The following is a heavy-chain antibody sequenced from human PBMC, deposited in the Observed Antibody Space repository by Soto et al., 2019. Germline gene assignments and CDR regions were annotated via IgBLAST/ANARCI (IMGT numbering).Heavy chain of an antibody. J-gene: IGHJ4*02. CDR2: IYYSGST. V-gene: IGHV4-59*01. CDR3: ARANRGVIDY. D-gene: IGHD3-10*01. Sequence: SETLSLTCTVSGGSISSYYWSWIRQPPGKGLEWIGYIYYSGSTNYNPSLKSRVTISVDTSKNQFSLKLSSVTAADTAVYYCARANRGVIDYWRQGTLVTVSS. CDR1: GGSISSYY.